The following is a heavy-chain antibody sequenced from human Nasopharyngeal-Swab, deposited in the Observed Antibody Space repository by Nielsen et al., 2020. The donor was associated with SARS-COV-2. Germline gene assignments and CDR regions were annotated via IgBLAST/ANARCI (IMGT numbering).Heavy chain of an antibody. V-gene: IGHV4-59*08. CDR1: GGSFSGYY. CDR3: ARHVPAILWFGVQSYYGMDV. J-gene: IGHJ6*02. CDR2: IYYSGST. Sequence: SETLSLTCAVYGGSFSGYYWSWIRQPPGKGLEWIGYIYYSGSTNYNPSLKSRVTISVDTSKNQFSLKLSSVTAADTAVYYCARHVPAILWFGVQSYYGMDVWGQGTTVTVSS. D-gene: IGHD3-10*01.